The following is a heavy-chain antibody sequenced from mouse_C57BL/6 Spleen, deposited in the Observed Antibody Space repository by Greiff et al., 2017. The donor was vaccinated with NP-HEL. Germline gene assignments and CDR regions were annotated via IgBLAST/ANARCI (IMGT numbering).Heavy chain of an antibody. D-gene: IGHD1-1*01. CDR2: INPSNGGT. V-gene: IGHV1-53*01. Sequence: VQLPQSGTELVKPGASVKLSCKASGYTFTSYWMHWVKQRPGQGLEWIGNINPSNGGTNYNEKFKSKATLTVDKYSSTAYIQLSSLTSEDSAVYYCARGVDYYGSSFDYWGQGTTLTVSS. J-gene: IGHJ2*01. CDR3: ARGVDYYGSSFDY. CDR1: GYTFTSYW.